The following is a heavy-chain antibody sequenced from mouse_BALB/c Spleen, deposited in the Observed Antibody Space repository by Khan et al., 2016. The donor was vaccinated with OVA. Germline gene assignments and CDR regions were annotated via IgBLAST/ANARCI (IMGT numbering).Heavy chain of an antibody. V-gene: IGHV6-6*02. Sequence: EVQLVESGGGLVQPGGSMKLSCVASGFTFSNYWMNWVSQSPEKGLEWVAELRSKSDDYVTHYAESVQGRFTISRDDSKSNVYLQINNSKAEDPGIYYCWILLWGQGTTLTVS. CDR1: GFTFSNYW. J-gene: IGHJ2*01. CDR2: LRSKSDDYVT. CDR3: WILL.